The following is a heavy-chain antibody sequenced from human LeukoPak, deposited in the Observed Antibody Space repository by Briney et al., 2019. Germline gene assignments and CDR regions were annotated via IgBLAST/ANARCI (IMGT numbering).Heavy chain of an antibody. CDR2: IRYDGSNK. CDR3: AKDRRYCSSTSCSNWFDP. V-gene: IGHV3-30*02. J-gene: IGHJ5*02. D-gene: IGHD2-2*01. Sequence: PGGSLRLSCAASGLTFSSYGMHWVRQAPGKGLEWVAFIRYDGSNKYYADSVKGRFTISRDNSKNTLYLQMNSLRAEDTAVYYCAKDRRYCSSTSCSNWFDPWGQGTLVTVSS. CDR1: GLTFSSYG.